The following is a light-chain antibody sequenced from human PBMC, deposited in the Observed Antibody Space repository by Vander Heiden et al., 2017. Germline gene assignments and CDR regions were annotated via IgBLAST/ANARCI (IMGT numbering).Light chain of an antibody. CDR3: SSYTSSSTLV. CDR1: SSDVSGYNY. CDR2: DVS. V-gene: IGLV2-14*03. J-gene: IGLJ2*01. Sequence: QSALTQPASVSGSPGQSITISCTGTSSDVSGYNYVSWYQQHPGKAPKLMIYDVSNRPSGVSNRFSGSKSGNTVSLTISGLQAEDEADYYCSSYTSSSTLVFGGGTKLTVL.